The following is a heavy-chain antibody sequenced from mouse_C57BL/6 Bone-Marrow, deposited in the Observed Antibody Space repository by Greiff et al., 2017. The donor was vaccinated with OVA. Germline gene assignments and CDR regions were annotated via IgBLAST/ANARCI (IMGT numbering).Heavy chain of an antibody. J-gene: IGHJ2*01. Sequence: VQLQQSGPELVKPGASVKISCKASGYSFTGYYMNWVKQSPEKSLEWIGEINPSTGGTTYNQKFKAKATLTVDKSSSTAYMQLKSLTSVDSAVYYCARSYSNYDFDYWGQGTTLTVSS. V-gene: IGHV1-42*01. CDR3: ARSYSNYDFDY. D-gene: IGHD2-5*01. CDR1: GYSFTGYY. CDR2: INPSTGGT.